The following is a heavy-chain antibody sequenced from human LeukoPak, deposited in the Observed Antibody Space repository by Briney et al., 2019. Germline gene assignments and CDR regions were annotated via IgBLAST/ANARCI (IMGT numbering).Heavy chain of an antibody. J-gene: IGHJ4*02. CDR3: AKRGIAAADAFDF. CDR1: GFTFSSYA. Sequence: GGSLRLSCAASGFTFSSYAMSWVRQAPGKGLEWVSAISGSGGSTYYADSVKGRFTVSRDNSNSTLYLQMNSLRAEDTAVYYCAKRGIAAADAFDFWGQGTLVTVSS. CDR2: ISGSGGST. D-gene: IGHD6-13*01. V-gene: IGHV3-23*01.